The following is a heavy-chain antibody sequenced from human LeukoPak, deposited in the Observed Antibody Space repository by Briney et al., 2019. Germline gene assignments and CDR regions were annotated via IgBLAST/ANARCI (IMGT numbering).Heavy chain of an antibody. D-gene: IGHD6-19*01. CDR3: ARDQRGQWLGYYSWFDP. CDR2: ITQDGSEK. J-gene: IGHJ5*02. V-gene: IGHV3-7*03. Sequence: GGSLRLSCAASGFTFSSYWMSWVRQAPGKGLEWVANITQDGSEKDYVDSVKGRFTISRDNAKNSLYLQMNSLRAEDTAVYYCARDQRGQWLGYYSWFDPWGQGTLVTVSS. CDR1: GFTFSSYW.